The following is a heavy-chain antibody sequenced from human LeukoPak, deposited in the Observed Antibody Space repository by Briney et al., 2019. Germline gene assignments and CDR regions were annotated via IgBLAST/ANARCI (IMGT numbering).Heavy chain of an antibody. CDR1: GFTFDDYA. D-gene: IGHD3-10*01. J-gene: IGHJ4*02. CDR3: AKDAGGSGSYPIDY. V-gene: IGHV3-9*01. CDR2: ISWNSGSI. Sequence: GGSLRLSCAASGFTFDDYAMHWVRQAPGKGLEWVSGISWNSGSIGYADSAKGRFTISRDNAKNSLYLQMNSLRAEDTALYYCAKDAGGSGSYPIDYWGQGTLVTVSS.